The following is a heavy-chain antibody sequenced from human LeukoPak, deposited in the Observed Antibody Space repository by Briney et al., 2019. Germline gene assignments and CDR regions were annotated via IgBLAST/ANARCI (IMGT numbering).Heavy chain of an antibody. CDR1: GGSFSGYY. D-gene: IGHD3-22*01. J-gene: IGHJ4*02. Sequence: SETLSLTCAVYGGSFSGYYWSWIRQPPGKGLEWIGEINHSGSTNYNPSLKSRVTISVDTSKNQFSLKLSSVTAADTAVYYCAGGRGGYYLYYFDYWGQGTLVTVSS. CDR3: AGGRGGYYLYYFDY. CDR2: INHSGST. V-gene: IGHV4-34*01.